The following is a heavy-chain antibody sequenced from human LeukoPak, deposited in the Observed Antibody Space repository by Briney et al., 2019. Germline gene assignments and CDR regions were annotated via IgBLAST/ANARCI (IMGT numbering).Heavy chain of an antibody. CDR3: ARSNYYDSSGSGYYFDY. Sequence: ASVKVSCKASGYTFTGYYMHWVRQAPGQGLEWMGWINPNSGGTNYAQKFQGRVTMTRDTSISTAYMELSRLRSDDTGVYYCARSNYYDSSGSGYYFDYWGQGTLVTVSS. D-gene: IGHD3-22*01. CDR1: GYTFTGYY. J-gene: IGHJ4*02. CDR2: INPNSGGT. V-gene: IGHV1-2*02.